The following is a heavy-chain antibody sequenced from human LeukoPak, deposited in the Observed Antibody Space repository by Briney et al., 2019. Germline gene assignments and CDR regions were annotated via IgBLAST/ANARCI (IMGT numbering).Heavy chain of an antibody. CDR1: GGSISSGGYY. CDR2: IYYSGST. D-gene: IGHD2-15*01. J-gene: IGHJ4*02. Sequence: RTSETLSLTCTVSGGSISSGGYYWSWIRQHPGKGLEWIGYIYYSGSTYYNPSLKSRVTISVDTSKNQFSLKLSSVTAADTAVYYCARDRWSCSGGSCSPGGLDYWGQGTLVTVSS. CDR3: ARDRWSCSGGSCSPGGLDY. V-gene: IGHV4-31*03.